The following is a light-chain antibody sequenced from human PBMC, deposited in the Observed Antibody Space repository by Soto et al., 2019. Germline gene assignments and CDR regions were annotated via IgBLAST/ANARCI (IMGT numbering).Light chain of an antibody. Sequence: DIQMTQSPSSLSASVGDRVTITCRASQSISSYLNWFQLKPGKDPKLLIYAASTLQSGVPSRFSGSGSGTDFTLTISSLQPEDFATYYCQQSYSTPYTFGPGTKLEIK. CDR3: QQSYSTPYT. CDR1: QSISSY. CDR2: AAS. V-gene: IGKV1-39*01. J-gene: IGKJ2*01.